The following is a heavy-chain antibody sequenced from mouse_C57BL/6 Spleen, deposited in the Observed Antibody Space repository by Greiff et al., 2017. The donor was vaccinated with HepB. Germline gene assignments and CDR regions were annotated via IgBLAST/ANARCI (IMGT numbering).Heavy chain of an antibody. CDR1: GYAFSSSW. V-gene: IGHV1-82*01. CDR3: ARDYYGSSYAMDY. J-gene: IGHJ4*01. CDR2: IYPGDGDT. Sequence: QVQLQQSGPELVKPGASVKISCKASGYAFSSSWMNWVKQRPGKGLEWIGRIYPGDGDTNYNGKFKGKATLTADKSSSKAYMQLSSLTSEDSAVYFCARDYYGSSYAMDYWGQGTSVTVSS. D-gene: IGHD1-1*01.